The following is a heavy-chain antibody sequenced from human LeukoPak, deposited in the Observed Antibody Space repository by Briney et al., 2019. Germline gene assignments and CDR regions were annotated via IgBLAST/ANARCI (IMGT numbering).Heavy chain of an antibody. CDR3: ASSIAAAGKLDY. D-gene: IGHD6-13*01. V-gene: IGHV3-30*04. CDR2: ISYDGSNK. Sequence: GGSLRLSCAASGFTFSSYAMHWVRQAPGKGLEWVAVISYDGSNKYYGDSVKGRFTISRDNSKNTLYLQMNSLRAEDTAVYYCASSIAAAGKLDYWGQGTLVTVSS. CDR1: GFTFSSYA. J-gene: IGHJ4*02.